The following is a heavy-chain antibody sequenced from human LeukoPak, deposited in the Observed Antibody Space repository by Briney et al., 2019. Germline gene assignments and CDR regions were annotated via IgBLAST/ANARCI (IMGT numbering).Heavy chain of an antibody. V-gene: IGHV4-4*02. CDR1: GGPITSSNS. D-gene: IGHD3-22*01. J-gene: IGHJ5*02. CDR2: VYHIGTT. Sequence: SGTLSLTCVVSGGPITSSNSWSWVRQPPGKGLEWIGEVYHIGTTNYNPSLKSRVTISVDKSKNQFSLKLSSVTAADTAVYYCARQGYYDSSGHIPNWFDPWGQGTLVTVSS. CDR3: ARQGYYDSSGHIPNWFDP.